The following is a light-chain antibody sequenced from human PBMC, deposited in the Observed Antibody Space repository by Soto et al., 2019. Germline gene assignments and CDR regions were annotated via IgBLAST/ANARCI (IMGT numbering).Light chain of an antibody. CDR2: GAS. CDR1: QSLRSSY. J-gene: IGKJ1*01. V-gene: IGKV3-20*01. Sequence: EVVLTQSPNTLSLSPGERATLSCWASQSLRSSYLAWYQRKPGQAPRLLMFGASRRATGIPDRFNGSGSGTDFILTISRLEPEDFAVYYCQQYGSSGTFGQGTKVEIK. CDR3: QQYGSSGT.